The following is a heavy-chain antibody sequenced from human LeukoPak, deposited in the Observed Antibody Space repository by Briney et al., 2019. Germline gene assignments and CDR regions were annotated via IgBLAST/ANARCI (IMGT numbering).Heavy chain of an antibody. V-gene: IGHV3-30-3*01. CDR2: ISYDGSNK. D-gene: IGHD3-22*01. CDR1: GFTFSSYA. Sequence: GGSLRLSCAASGFTFSSYAMHWVRQAPGKGLEWVAVISYDGSNKYYADSVKGRFTISRDNSKNTLYLQMNSLRAEDTAVYYCAKDLNYYDSSGGGDYWGQGTLVTVSS. J-gene: IGHJ4*02. CDR3: AKDLNYYDSSGGGDY.